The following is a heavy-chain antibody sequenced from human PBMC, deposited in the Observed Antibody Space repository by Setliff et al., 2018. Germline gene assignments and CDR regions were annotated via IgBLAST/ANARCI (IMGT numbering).Heavy chain of an antibody. V-gene: IGHV4-39*07. CDR3: ARYDSSGYSENYYFDY. D-gene: IGHD3-22*01. CDR1: GGSIISSNYY. CDR2: IYYSGNT. Sequence: SETLSLTCTVSGGSIISSNYYWGWIRQPPGKGLEWIGSIYYSGNTYYSPSLKSRVTMFVDTSKNQFSLMLYSVTAADTAIYYCARYDSSGYSENYYFDYWGQGTLVTVSS. J-gene: IGHJ4*02.